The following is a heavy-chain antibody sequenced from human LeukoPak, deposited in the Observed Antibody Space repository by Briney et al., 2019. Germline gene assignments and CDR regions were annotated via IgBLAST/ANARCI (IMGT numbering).Heavy chain of an antibody. CDR3: SREISSSWYESAFDI. CDR1: GGTFSSYA. V-gene: IGHV1-69*05. D-gene: IGHD6-13*01. Sequence: SVKVSCKASGGTFSSYAISWLGQPPGQGLEGLGRIIPIFGTANYAQKFQGRVTINTDESASTAYMELSSLRSEDTAVYYCSREISSSWYESAFDIWGQGTMVTVSS. J-gene: IGHJ3*02. CDR2: IIPIFGTA.